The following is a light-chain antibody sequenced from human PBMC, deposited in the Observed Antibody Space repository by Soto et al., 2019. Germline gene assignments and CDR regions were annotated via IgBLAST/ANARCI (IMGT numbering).Light chain of an antibody. Sequence: QSVLTQPASVSGSPGQSITISCTGTSSDVGGYNSVCWYQQHPGKAPKLMIYEVSNRPSGVSNRFSGSKSGNTASLTISGLQAEDEAYYYCSSFTSSRTDVFGTGTKLTVL. CDR2: EVS. J-gene: IGLJ1*01. V-gene: IGLV2-14*01. CDR1: SSDVGGYNS. CDR3: SSFTSSRTDV.